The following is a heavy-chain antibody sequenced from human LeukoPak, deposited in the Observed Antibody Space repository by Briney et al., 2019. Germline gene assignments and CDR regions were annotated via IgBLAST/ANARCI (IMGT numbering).Heavy chain of an antibody. CDR1: GFTFSSYS. V-gene: IGHV3-23*01. CDR3: ARESAQFDY. CDR2: ISGGGGSI. D-gene: IGHD3-10*01. J-gene: IGHJ4*02. Sequence: GGSLRLSCAASGFTFSSYSMNWVRQAPGKGLEWVSVISGGGGSIYYADSVKGRFTISRDNSKNTLYLQINSLRAEDTAVYYCARESAQFDYWGQGTLVTVSS.